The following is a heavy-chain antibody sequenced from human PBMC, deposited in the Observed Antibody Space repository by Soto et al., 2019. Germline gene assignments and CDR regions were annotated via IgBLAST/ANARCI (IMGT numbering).Heavy chain of an antibody. J-gene: IGHJ4*02. CDR3: ARQRGGSSHPFDY. V-gene: IGHV5-51*01. D-gene: IGHD6-13*01. Sequence: ASVKVSCKGSGYSFTSYWIGWVRQMPGKSLEWMGIIYPGDSDTRYSPSFQGQVTISADKSISTAYLQWSSLKASDTAMYYCARQRGGSSHPFDYWGQGTLVTVSS. CDR1: GYSFTSYW. CDR2: IYPGDSDT.